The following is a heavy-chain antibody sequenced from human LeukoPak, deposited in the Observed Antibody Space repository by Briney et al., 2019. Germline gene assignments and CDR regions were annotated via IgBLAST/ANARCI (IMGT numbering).Heavy chain of an antibody. J-gene: IGHJ6*02. D-gene: IGHD3-22*01. Sequence: GGSLRLYCVACGFSFSDYYMSWIRQAAGRGLEWISYISGSGSDLYYADSVKGRFTISRDNANNSLYLQMNSLRAEDTAVYYCARSIGYYYTMDVWGQGTTVTVSS. V-gene: IGHV3-11*01. CDR1: GFSFSDYY. CDR2: ISGSGSDL. CDR3: ARSIGYYYTMDV.